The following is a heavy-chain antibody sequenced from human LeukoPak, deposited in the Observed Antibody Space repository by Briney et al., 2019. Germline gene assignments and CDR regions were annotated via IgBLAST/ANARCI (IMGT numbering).Heavy chain of an antibody. D-gene: IGHD2-8*01. V-gene: IGHV1-18*01. CDR1: GYIFTSYG. CDR2: ISTNKGNT. CDR3: VRDIEWRFDP. J-gene: IGHJ5*02. Sequence: ASVKVSDKASGYIFTSYGISWVRQAPGQGLEWMGWISTNKGNTNYAQRLQGRVTMTTDTSTSTAYMELRSLRSDDTAIYYCVRDIEWRFDPWGQGTMVTVSS.